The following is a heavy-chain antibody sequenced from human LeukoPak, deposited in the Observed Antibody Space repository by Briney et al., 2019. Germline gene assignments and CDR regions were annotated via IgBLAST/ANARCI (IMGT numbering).Heavy chain of an antibody. D-gene: IGHD1-7*01. J-gene: IGHJ6*03. CDR2: ISYDGSNK. V-gene: IGHV3-30*01. CDR3: ARAVSGLELFYYMGV. CDR1: GFTFSSYA. Sequence: GGSLRLSCAASGFTFSSYAMNWVRQAPGKGLEWVAVISYDGSNKYYADSVKGRFTISRDNSKNTLYLQMNSLRAEDTAVYYCARAVSGLELFYYMGVWGKGTTVTVSS.